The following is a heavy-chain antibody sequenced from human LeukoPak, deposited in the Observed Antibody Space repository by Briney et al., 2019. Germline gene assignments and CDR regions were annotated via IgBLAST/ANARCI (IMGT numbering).Heavy chain of an antibody. CDR2: INPSGAST. CDR3: ASLHTAMVDDAFDI. J-gene: IGHJ3*02. V-gene: IGHV1-46*01. CDR1: GYTFTSYY. D-gene: IGHD5-18*01. Sequence: ASVKVSCKASGYTFTSYYMHWARQAPGQGLEWMGIINPSGASTSYAQKFQGRVTMTRDTSTSTVYMELSSLRSEDTAVYYCASLHTAMVDDAFDIWGQGTMVTVSS.